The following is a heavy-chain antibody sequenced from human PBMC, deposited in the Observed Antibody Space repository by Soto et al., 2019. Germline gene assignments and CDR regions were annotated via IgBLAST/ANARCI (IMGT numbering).Heavy chain of an antibody. Sequence: ASVKVSCKVSGYTLTELSMHWVRQAPGKGLEWMGGFDPEDGETIYAQKFQGRVTMTEDTSTDTAYMELSSLTPEDTAVYYCAREFPCYESSDSYFDYWGQGALVTVSS. J-gene: IGHJ4*02. CDR3: AREFPCYESSDSYFDY. D-gene: IGHD3-22*01. V-gene: IGHV1-24*01. CDR1: GYTLTELS. CDR2: FDPEDGET.